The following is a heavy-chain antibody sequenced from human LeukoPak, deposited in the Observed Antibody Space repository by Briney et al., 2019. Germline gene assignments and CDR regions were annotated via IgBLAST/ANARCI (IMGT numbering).Heavy chain of an antibody. V-gene: IGHV4-61*02. CDR3: ARGPTIFEDYYYMDV. Sequence: SETLSLTCTVSGGSISSGSYYWSWIRQPAGKGLEWIGRIYTSGSTNYNPSLKSRVTISVDTSKNQFSLKLSSVTAADTAVYYCARGPTIFEDYYYMDVWGKGTTVTVSS. CDR2: IYTSGST. CDR1: GGSISSGSYY. D-gene: IGHD3-3*01. J-gene: IGHJ6*03.